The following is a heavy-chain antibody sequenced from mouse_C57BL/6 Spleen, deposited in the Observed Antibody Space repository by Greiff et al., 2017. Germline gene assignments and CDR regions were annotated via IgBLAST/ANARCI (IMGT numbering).Heavy chain of an antibody. CDR3: ARYYGSSRYYFDD. Sequence: VQLQQPGAELVKPGASVKLSCKASGYTFTSYWMHWVKQRPGRGLEWIGRIDPNSGGTKYNEKFKSKATLTVDKPSSTAYMQLSSRTSEDSAVDYCARYYGSSRYYFDDWGQGTTLTVSS. CDR1: GYTFTSYW. CDR2: IDPNSGGT. D-gene: IGHD1-1*01. V-gene: IGHV1-72*01. J-gene: IGHJ2*01.